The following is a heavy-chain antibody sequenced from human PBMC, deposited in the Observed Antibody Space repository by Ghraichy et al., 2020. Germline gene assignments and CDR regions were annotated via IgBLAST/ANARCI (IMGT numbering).Heavy chain of an antibody. V-gene: IGHV1-18*04. D-gene: IGHD1-7*01. CDR3: ARGINYFDP. J-gene: IGHJ5*02. CDR2: ITTSKGNT. Sequence: KVSCKTSGYSFTNYGITWVRQAPGQGLEWMGWITTSKGNTHSAQKLQGRVTMTTDTSTSTVYMELRSLTYDDTAVYYCARGINYFDPWGQGTLVTVSS. CDR1: GYSFTNYG.